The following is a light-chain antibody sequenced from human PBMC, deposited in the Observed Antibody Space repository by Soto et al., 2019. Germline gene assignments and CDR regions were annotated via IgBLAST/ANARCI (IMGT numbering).Light chain of an antibody. CDR2: EVT. CDR1: SSDVGSYNL. CDR3: CSYGGRATWV. Sequence: QSVLTQPASVSGSPGQSITISCTGSSSDVGSYNLVSWYQQVPGKAPKVMIYEVTKRPSGVSNRFSGSKSGNTASLTISGLQAEDEADYSCCSYGGRATWVFGGGIKVTVL. V-gene: IGLV2-23*02. J-gene: IGLJ3*02.